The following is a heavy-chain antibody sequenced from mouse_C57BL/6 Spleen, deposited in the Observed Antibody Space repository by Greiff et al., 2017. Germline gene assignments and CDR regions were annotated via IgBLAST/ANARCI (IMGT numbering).Heavy chain of an antibody. V-gene: IGHV1-82*01. D-gene: IGHD2-12*01. CDR2: ITPDYGNT. J-gene: IGHJ2*01. CDR3: ARYDDDDYIDY. CDR1: GYAFSNSC. Sequence: VQLQQSGPELVKPGASVKISCKASGYAFSNSCMNWVKQSPGKGLEWIGVITPDYGNTSYNGKFKGKATLTVDKSSSTAYMQLSSLTSEDSAVYYCARYDDDDYIDYWGQGTTLTVSS.